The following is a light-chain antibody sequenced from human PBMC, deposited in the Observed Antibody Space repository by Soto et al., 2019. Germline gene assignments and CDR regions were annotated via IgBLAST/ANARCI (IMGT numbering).Light chain of an antibody. CDR2: KVS. Sequence: DVVMTQSPLSLPFTLLHPSSISCRSNQSLVHSDGIAYFSWFQQRPGRSPRRLIYKVSNRDSGVPARFSGSGSGTDFALKISRVEAEDVGVYYCMQGTHWPITFGQGTRLEN. V-gene: IGKV2-30*02. CDR3: MQGTHWPIT. J-gene: IGKJ5*01. CDR1: QSLVHSDGIAY.